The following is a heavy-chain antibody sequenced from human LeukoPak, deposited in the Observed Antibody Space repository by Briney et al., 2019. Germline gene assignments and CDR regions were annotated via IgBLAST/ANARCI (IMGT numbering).Heavy chain of an antibody. Sequence: PSETLSLTCAVYGGSFSGYYWSWIRQPPGKGLEWIGEINHSGSTNYNPSLKSRVTISVDTSKNQFSLKLSSVTAADTAVYYCARRRGYYDSSGPDYNWFDPWGQGTLVTVSS. CDR3: ARRRGYYDSSGPDYNWFDP. V-gene: IGHV4-34*01. J-gene: IGHJ5*02. CDR1: GGSFSGYY. CDR2: INHSGST. D-gene: IGHD3-22*01.